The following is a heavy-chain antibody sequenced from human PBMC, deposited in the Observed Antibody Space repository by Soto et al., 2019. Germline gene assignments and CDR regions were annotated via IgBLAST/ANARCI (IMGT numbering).Heavy chain of an antibody. V-gene: IGHV3-33*01. Sequence: PGGSLRLSCAASGFTFSSYGMHWVRQAPGKGLEWVAVIWYDGSNKYYADSVKGRFTISRDNSKNTLYLQMNSLRAEDTAVYYCARDRDITYYFDYWGQGTLVTVSS. D-gene: IGHD2-15*01. CDR1: GFTFSSYG. CDR3: ARDRDITYYFDY. CDR2: IWYDGSNK. J-gene: IGHJ4*02.